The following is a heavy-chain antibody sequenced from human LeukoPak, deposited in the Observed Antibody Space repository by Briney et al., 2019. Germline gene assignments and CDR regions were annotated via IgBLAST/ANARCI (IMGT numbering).Heavy chain of an antibody. J-gene: IGHJ4*02. D-gene: IGHD6-6*01. CDR2: IYTSGST. Sequence: SQTLSLTCTVSGGSISSGSYYWSWIRQPAGKGLEWIGRIYTSGSTNYNPSLKSRVTISVDTSKNQFSLKLSSVTAADTAVCYCARGVLQGPNGGFDYWGQGTLVTVSS. CDR3: ARGVLQGPNGGFDY. V-gene: IGHV4-61*02. CDR1: GGSISSGSYY.